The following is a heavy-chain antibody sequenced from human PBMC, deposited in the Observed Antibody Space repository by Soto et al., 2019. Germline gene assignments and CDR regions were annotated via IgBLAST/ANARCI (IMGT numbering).Heavy chain of an antibody. CDR1: GYTFSNYG. Sequence: ASVKVSCKVSGYTFSNYGISWVRQAPGQGLEWMGWIVTYNGNTNSAQKFQGRLIMTTDTSTSTAYMELSSLRSEDTAVYYCARVGYDFWSGYLDYWGQGTLVTVSS. V-gene: IGHV1-18*01. CDR3: ARVGYDFWSGYLDY. D-gene: IGHD3-3*01. J-gene: IGHJ4*02. CDR2: IVTYNGNT.